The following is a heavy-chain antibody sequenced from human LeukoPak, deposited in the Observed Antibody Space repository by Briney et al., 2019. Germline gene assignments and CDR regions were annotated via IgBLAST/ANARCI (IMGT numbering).Heavy chain of an antibody. CDR1: GGSISSYY. D-gene: IGHD6-19*01. J-gene: IGHJ4*02. Sequence: PSETLSHTCTVSGGSISSYYWSWIRQPAGKGLEWIGRIYTSGSTNYNPSLKSRVTMSVDTSKNQFSLKLSSVTAADTAVYYCARGIAVAGRSSHFDYWGQGTLVTVSS. V-gene: IGHV4-4*07. CDR2: IYTSGST. CDR3: ARGIAVAGRSSHFDY.